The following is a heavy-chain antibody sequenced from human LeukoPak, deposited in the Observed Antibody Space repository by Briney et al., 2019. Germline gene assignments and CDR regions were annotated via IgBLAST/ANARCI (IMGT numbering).Heavy chain of an antibody. V-gene: IGHV1-2*02. CDR1: GYTFTGYY. CDR3: ARFWVFGVVDI. D-gene: IGHD3-3*01. Sequence: GAPVKVSCKASGYTFTGYYMHWVRQAPGQGLEWVGWINPNSGGTNYAQKFQGRVTMTRDTSISTAYMELSRLRSDDTAVYYCARFWVFGVVDIWGQGTMVTVSS. J-gene: IGHJ3*02. CDR2: INPNSGGT.